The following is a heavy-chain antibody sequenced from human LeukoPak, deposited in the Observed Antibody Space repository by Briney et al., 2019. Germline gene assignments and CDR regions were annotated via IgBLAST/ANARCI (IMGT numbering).Heavy chain of an antibody. V-gene: IGHV3-48*01. J-gene: IGHJ4*02. CDR1: GFTFSTYN. CDR2: ISSDSSPI. CDR3: ARDSGWWRFDF. D-gene: IGHD6-13*01. Sequence: QAGGSLRLSCAASGFTFSTYNMNWVRQAPGKGLEWVSYISSDSSPIYYADSVKGRFTVSRDNAKNSLYLQMNSLRAEDTAVYYCARDSGWWRFDFWGQGTLVTVSS.